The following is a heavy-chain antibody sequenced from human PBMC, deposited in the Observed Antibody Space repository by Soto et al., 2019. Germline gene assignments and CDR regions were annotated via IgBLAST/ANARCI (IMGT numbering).Heavy chain of an antibody. J-gene: IGHJ4*02. Sequence: QVQLVQSGAAVKKPGASVKVSCKASGYTFSDYYIHWVRQAPGHGLDWMGIINPPDGSTTYAQKFQGRVSMTSDTSTSTVYMELSSLRSEDTAIYYCARSYDSSGPAFDYWGQGTRVTVSS. CDR2: INPPDGST. D-gene: IGHD3-22*01. CDR3: ARSYDSSGPAFDY. V-gene: IGHV1-46*01. CDR1: GYTFSDYY.